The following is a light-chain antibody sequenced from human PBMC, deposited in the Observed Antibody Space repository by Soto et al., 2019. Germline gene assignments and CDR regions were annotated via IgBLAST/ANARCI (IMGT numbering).Light chain of an antibody. Sequence: DIQMTHSPSTLSASVGDRVAMTSRASQSISTWLAWYQQKPGKAPKLLIYKASGLESGVPSRFSGSGSGTEFTLTISSLQPDDFATYYCQQYDRYPRTFGQGTKV. V-gene: IGKV1-5*03. CDR3: QQYDRYPRT. CDR1: QSISTW. CDR2: KAS. J-gene: IGKJ1*01.